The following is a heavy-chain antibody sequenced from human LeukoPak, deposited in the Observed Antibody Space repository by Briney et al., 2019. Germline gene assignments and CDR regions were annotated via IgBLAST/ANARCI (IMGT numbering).Heavy chain of an antibody. CDR3: ARVSRGYGMDV. D-gene: IGHD3-10*01. J-gene: IGHJ6*02. CDR1: GGSTSTNNW. Sequence: KPSGTLSLTCAVSGGSTSTNNWWNWVRQPPGKGLEWIAEISHSGSTNYNPSLKSRVTISVDKSKNQFSLKLSSVTAADTAVYYCARVSRGYGMDVWGQGTTVTVSS. V-gene: IGHV4-4*02. CDR2: ISHSGST.